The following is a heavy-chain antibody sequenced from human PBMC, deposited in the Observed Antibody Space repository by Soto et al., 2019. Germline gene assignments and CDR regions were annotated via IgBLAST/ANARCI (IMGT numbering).Heavy chain of an antibody. CDR3: ARDMTTVTTGQRFDP. Sequence: TSETLSLTCTVSGGSVSSGSYYWSWIRQPPGKGLEWIGYIYYSGSTNYNPSLKSRVTISVDTSKNQFSLKLSSVTAADTAVYYCARDMTTVTTGQRFDPWGQGTLVTVSS. V-gene: IGHV4-61*01. CDR2: IYYSGST. J-gene: IGHJ5*02. CDR1: GGSVSSGSYY. D-gene: IGHD4-17*01.